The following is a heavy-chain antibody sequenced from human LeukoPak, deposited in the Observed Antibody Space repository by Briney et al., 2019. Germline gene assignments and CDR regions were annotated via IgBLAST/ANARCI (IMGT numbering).Heavy chain of an antibody. CDR2: IWYDGSNK. CDR3: AKVRYSGRYFEWFDP. D-gene: IGHD1-26*01. J-gene: IGHJ5*02. V-gene: IGHV3-33*06. Sequence: PGRSLRLSCPAPVFTFSSYGMHWVRQAPGKRLQSVAVIWYDGSNKYYADSVKGRFTISRDNSKNTLYLQVNSLRAEDTAVYYCAKVRYSGRYFEWFDPWGQGTLVTVSS. CDR1: VFTFSSYG.